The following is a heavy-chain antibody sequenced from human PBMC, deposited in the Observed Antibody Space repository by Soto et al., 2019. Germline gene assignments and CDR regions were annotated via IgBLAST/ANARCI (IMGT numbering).Heavy chain of an antibody. CDR1: GGSISSGGYS. CDR3: ARVPDY. Sequence: QLQLQESGSGLVKPSQTLSLTCAVSGGSISSGGYSWSWIRQPPGKGLEWIGDIYHSGRTYYNPSLKTRGTISVDRSTNQFTRKLSSVTDADTAVYYCARVPDYWGQGTMVTVSS. J-gene: IGHJ4*02. CDR2: IYHSGRT. V-gene: IGHV4-30-2*01.